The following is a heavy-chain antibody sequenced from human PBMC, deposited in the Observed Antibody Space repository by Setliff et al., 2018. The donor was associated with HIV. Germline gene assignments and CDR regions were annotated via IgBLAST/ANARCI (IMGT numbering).Heavy chain of an antibody. V-gene: IGHV3-7*01. CDR2: IKQDGSEK. CDR1: GLTFSRFW. Sequence: PGGSLRLSCAASGLTFSRFWMSWVRQAPGKGLEWVANIKQDGSEKYYVDSVKGRFTISRDNAKNSLYLQMNRLRSEDTAIYYCAALSLRTNAVYGIVSTRFDPWGQGTLVTVSS. D-gene: IGHD2-8*01. CDR3: AALSLRTNAVYGIVSTRFDP. J-gene: IGHJ5*02.